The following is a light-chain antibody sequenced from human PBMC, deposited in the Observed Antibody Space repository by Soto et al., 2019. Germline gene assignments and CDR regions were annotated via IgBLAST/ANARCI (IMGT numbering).Light chain of an antibody. CDR1: QSVGTT. CDR3: QHYNNWVPA. J-gene: IGKJ4*01. Sequence: EIVMTQSPATLSVSPGERATLSCRASQSVGTTLAWYQHKPGQAPRLLIYGASTRATAIPARFSGDGSGTEFTLTISSLQSEDFAIYYCQHYNNWVPAFGGGTKVEIK. V-gene: IGKV3-15*01. CDR2: GAS.